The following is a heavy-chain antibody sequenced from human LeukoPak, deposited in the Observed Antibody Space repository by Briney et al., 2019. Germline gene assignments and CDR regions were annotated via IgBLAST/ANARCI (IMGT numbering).Heavy chain of an antibody. V-gene: IGHV3-9*01. Sequence: GGSLRLSCAASGFTFDDYAIHWVRQAPGKGLEWVSGISWNSGSIGYADSVKGRFTISRDNAKNSLYLQMNSLRAEDTALYYCAKDKRSIAVAGLDYWGQGTLVTVSS. CDR2: ISWNSGSI. D-gene: IGHD6-19*01. CDR1: GFTFDDYA. CDR3: AKDKRSIAVAGLDY. J-gene: IGHJ4*02.